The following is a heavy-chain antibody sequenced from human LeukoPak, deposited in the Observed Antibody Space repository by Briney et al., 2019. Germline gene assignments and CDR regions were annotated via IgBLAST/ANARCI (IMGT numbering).Heavy chain of an antibody. CDR1: GLTFSSYP. CDR3: AKDPSGSGNPGY. V-gene: IGHV3-21*01. D-gene: IGHD3-10*01. CDR2: ISSRSDYI. Sequence: PGGSLRLSCAASGLTFSSYPMNWVRQAPGKGLEWVSSISSRSDYIYYADSVKGRFTISRDDAKNSLYLQMNSLRTEDTAVYYCAKDPSGSGNPGYWGQGTLVTVSS. J-gene: IGHJ4*02.